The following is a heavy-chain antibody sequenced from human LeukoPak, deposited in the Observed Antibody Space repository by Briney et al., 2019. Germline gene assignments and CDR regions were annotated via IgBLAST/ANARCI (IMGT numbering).Heavy chain of an antibody. Sequence: PGGSLRLSCVASGFTFSTYGMSWVRQAPGKGLEWVSAISSTGGSTYYGDSVKGRFTVSRDNSKNTLYLQLNSLRAEDTVVYYCAKKDSSSWHLDYWGQGTLVTVSS. D-gene: IGHD6-13*01. CDR3: AKKDSSSWHLDY. J-gene: IGHJ4*02. V-gene: IGHV3-23*01. CDR1: GFTFSTYG. CDR2: ISSTGGST.